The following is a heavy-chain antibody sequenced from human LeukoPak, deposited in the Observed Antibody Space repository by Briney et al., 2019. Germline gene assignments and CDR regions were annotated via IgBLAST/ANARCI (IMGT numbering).Heavy chain of an antibody. CDR2: ISGSGGST. Sequence: GESLRLSCAASGFTFSHYNMNWVRQAPGKGLEWVSAISGSGGSTYYADSVKGRFTISRDNSKNTLYLQMNSLRAEDTAVYYCAKESYYYDSSGYYYLAFIDYWGQGTLVIVSS. V-gene: IGHV3-23*01. J-gene: IGHJ4*02. CDR3: AKESYYYDSSGYYYLAFIDY. D-gene: IGHD3-22*01. CDR1: GFTFSHYN.